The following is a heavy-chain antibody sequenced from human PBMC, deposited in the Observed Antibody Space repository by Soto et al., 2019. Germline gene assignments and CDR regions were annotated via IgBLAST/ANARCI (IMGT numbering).Heavy chain of an antibody. CDR1: GGPISSGDYY. J-gene: IGHJ6*02. CDR3: AKEPVSITIFGVTGRDV. Sequence: QVQLQESGPGLVKPSQTLSLTCTVSGGPISSGDYYWSWIRQLPGKGLEWIGYIYYSGGTYYNPSLKSRVTISVDTSKNQFTPKLSSVTAADTAVYYCAKEPVSITIFGVTGRDVWGQGTTVTVSS. CDR2: IYYSGGT. D-gene: IGHD3-3*01. V-gene: IGHV4-30-4*01.